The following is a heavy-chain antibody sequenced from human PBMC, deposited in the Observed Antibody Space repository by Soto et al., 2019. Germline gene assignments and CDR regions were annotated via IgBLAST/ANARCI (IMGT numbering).Heavy chain of an antibody. Sequence: SETLSLTCGVHGGSISGHYWSWIRQSPGKGLEWIGETDHSGSTNYNPSLRSRVTMSVDTSKNQFSLKLSSVTAADTAVYYCARELDFYDSGTYYKSADWFGPWGQGTLVTVSS. CDR2: TDHSGST. CDR3: ARELDFYDSGTYYKSADWFGP. J-gene: IGHJ5*02. CDR1: GGSISGHY. D-gene: IGHD3-10*01. V-gene: IGHV4-34*01.